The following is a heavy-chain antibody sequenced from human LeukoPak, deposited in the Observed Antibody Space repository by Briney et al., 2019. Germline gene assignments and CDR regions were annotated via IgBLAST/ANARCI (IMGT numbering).Heavy chain of an antibody. CDR3: ATRSYSGSYYGAFDI. Sequence: GGSLRLSCAVSGFTVSSNYMNWVRLAPGKGLEWVSVIYAGGTTFYADSVKGRFTISRDNSKNTLYLQMNSLRADDTAVYYCATRSYSGSYYGAFDIWGQGTMVTVSS. D-gene: IGHD1-26*01. CDR1: GFTVSSNY. J-gene: IGHJ3*02. V-gene: IGHV3-53*01. CDR2: IYAGGTT.